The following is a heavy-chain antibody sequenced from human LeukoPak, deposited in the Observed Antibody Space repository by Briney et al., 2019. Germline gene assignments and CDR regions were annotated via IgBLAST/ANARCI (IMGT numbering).Heavy chain of an antibody. Sequence: ASVKVSCKASGYTFTSYGISWVRQAPGQGLEWMGWISAHNGNTNYAQKLQGRVTMTTDTSTSTAYMELRSLRSDDAAVYYCARLTVITTLDYWGQGTLVTVSS. J-gene: IGHJ4*02. CDR2: ISAHNGNT. CDR1: GYTFTSYG. D-gene: IGHD1-14*01. V-gene: IGHV1-18*01. CDR3: ARLTVITTLDY.